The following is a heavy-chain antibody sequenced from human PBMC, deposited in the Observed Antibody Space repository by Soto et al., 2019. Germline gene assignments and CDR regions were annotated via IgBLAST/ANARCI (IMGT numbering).Heavy chain of an antibody. J-gene: IGHJ3*02. CDR3: AREGTIFGVVTIGGAFDI. CDR2: ISYDGSNK. CDR1: GFTFSSYA. V-gene: IGHV3-30-3*01. D-gene: IGHD3-3*01. Sequence: QVQLVESGGGVVQPGRSLRLSCAASGFTFSSYAMHWVRQAPGKGLEWVAGISYDGSNKYYADSVKGRFTISRDNSKNTLYLQMNSLRAEDTAVYYCAREGTIFGVVTIGGAFDIWGQGTMVTVSS.